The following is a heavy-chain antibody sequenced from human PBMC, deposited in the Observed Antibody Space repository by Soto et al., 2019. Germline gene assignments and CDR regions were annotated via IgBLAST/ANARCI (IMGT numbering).Heavy chain of an antibody. J-gene: IGHJ4*02. D-gene: IGHD1-20*01. CDR3: ATSQKGYNWNYFDH. CDR1: GYSISSGYY. CDR2: VFYTGFT. Sequence: PSETLSLTCAVSGYSISSGYYWGWIRQPPGKGPEWIGSVFYTGFTSYNPSLESRVSVSVDTSKSQFSLKLSAVTAADTAVYYCATSQKGYNWNYFDHWGQGALVTVS. V-gene: IGHV4-38-2*01.